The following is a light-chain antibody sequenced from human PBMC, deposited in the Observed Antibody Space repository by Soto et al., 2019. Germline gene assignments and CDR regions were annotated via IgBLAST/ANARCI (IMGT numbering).Light chain of an antibody. CDR3: AAWDDSLNGPT. V-gene: IGLV1-44*01. J-gene: IGLJ3*02. Sequence: QSVLTQPPSASGTPGQRVTISCSGSNSNIGSNAVNWYQQLPGTAPKVLIYSNNLRPSGAPDRFSGSKSGTSASLTISGLQSEDEADYHCAAWDDSLNGPTFGGGTKLTVL. CDR1: NSNIGSNA. CDR2: SNN.